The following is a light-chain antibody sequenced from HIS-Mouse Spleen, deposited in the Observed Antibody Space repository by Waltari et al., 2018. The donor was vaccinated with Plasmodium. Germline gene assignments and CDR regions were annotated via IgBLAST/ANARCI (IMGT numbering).Light chain of an antibody. V-gene: IGLV3-10*01. CDR1: ALPKKY. Sequence: SYELTQPPSVSVSPGQTARITRAGDALPKKYAYWYPQKSGQAPVLVTYADSKRPSGIPERFSGSSSGTMATLTISGAQVEDEADYYCYSTDSSGNHRVFGGGTKLTVL. CDR2: ADS. J-gene: IGLJ3*02. CDR3: YSTDSSGNHRV.